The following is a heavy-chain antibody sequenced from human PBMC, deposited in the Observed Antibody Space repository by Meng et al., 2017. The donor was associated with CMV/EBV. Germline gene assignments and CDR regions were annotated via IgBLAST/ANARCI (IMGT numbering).Heavy chain of an antibody. D-gene: IGHD3-22*01. CDR1: GGSISSRCCY. V-gene: IGHV4-39*07. CDR2: FYYIGST. Sequence: QVNESCLGRVKSSEPLSLTCTVLGGSISSRCCYWGWIRQTPGKGLEWIGSFYYIGSTYYNPSLKSRVTISVDTSKNQCSLKLSSVTAADTAVYYCARGVVTMIVVYDPWGQGTLVTVSS. CDR3: ARGVVTMIVVYDP. J-gene: IGHJ5*02.